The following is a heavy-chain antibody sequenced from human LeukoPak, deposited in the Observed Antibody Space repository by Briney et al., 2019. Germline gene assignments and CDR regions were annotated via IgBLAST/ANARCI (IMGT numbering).Heavy chain of an antibody. J-gene: IGHJ6*03. CDR1: GGSISSGSYY. V-gene: IGHV4-61*02. D-gene: IGHD2-2*01. Sequence: SQTQSLTCTVSGGSISSGSYYWSWIRQPAGKGLEWIGRIYTSGSTNYNPSLKSRVTISVDTSKNQFSLKLSSVTAADTAVYYCARVGPYCSSTSCLLFDYYYYYYMDVWGKGTTVTVSS. CDR2: IYTSGST. CDR3: ARVGPYCSSTSCLLFDYYYYYYMDV.